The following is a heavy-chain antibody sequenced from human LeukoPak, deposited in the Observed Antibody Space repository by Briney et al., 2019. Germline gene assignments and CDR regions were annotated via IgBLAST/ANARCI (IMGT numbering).Heavy chain of an antibody. D-gene: IGHD3-3*01. CDR2: INHSGST. J-gene: IGHJ5*02. Sequence: SETLSLTCAVYGGSFSGYYWSWIRQPPGKGLEWMGEINHSGSTNYNPSLKSRVTISVDTSKNQFSLKLSSVTAADTAVYYCARERRYDFWGGYQYKWFDPWRQGTLVTVSS. CDR1: GGSFSGYY. V-gene: IGHV4-34*01. CDR3: ARERRYDFWGGYQYKWFDP.